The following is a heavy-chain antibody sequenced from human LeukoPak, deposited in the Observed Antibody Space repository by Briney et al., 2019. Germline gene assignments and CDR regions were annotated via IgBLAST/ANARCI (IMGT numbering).Heavy chain of an antibody. J-gene: IGHJ5*02. CDR1: GGSINSFY. Sequence: SETLSLTCTVSGGSINSFYWTWIRQPAGKGLEWIGRIYTTGSTDYNPSLKSRVTISVDTSKNQFSLKLSSVTAADTAVYYCARERPRIVVGNWFDPWGQGTLVTVSS. CDR3: ARERPRIVVGNWFDP. V-gene: IGHV4-4*07. D-gene: IGHD3-22*01. CDR2: IYTTGST.